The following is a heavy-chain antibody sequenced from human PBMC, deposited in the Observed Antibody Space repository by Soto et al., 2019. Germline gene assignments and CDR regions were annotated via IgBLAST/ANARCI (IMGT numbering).Heavy chain of an antibody. V-gene: IGHV1-2*02. CDR2: GNPNSGGT. J-gene: IGHJ4*02. CDR3: ASDYVGDDLTVTTGEFGPF. CDR1: GHTXIGYY. Sequence: SXKVSDKASGHTXIGYYVHVVRQAPGQGLEWMGWGNPNSGGTHYAQKFQVMFSITRYTSLSSVYIELRSLRRYGIAVYFCASDYVGDDLTVTTGEFGPFWGQGTLFTVSS. D-gene: IGHD1-26*01.